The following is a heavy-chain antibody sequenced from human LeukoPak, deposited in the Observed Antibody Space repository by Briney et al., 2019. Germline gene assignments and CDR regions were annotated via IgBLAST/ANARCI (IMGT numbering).Heavy chain of an antibody. J-gene: IGHJ6*02. CDR2: IGTDGKST. CDR1: GFTFSNYW. D-gene: IGHD2-2*01. V-gene: IGHV3-74*01. Sequence: GGSLRLSCVASGFTFSNYWVLWVRQAPGKGLMWVSLIGTDGKSTRYAESVKGRFTISRDNAKNALYLQMDILRVEDTALYFCVRDYQFIQEVWGQGTTVTVSS. CDR3: VRDYQFIQEV.